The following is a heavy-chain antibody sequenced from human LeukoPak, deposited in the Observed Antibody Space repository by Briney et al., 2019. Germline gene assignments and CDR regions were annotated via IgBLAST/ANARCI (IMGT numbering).Heavy chain of an antibody. V-gene: IGHV4-31*03. D-gene: IGHD3-10*01. J-gene: IGHJ4*02. Sequence: SETLSLTCTVSGGSISSGGYYWSWIRQHPGKGLEWIGYIYYSGSTYYNPSLKSRVTISVDTSKNQFSLKLSSVTAADTAVYYCARVPDYYGSGSYYRGFDYWGQGTLVTVSS. CDR1: GGSISSGGYY. CDR2: IYYSGST. CDR3: ARVPDYYGSGSYYRGFDY.